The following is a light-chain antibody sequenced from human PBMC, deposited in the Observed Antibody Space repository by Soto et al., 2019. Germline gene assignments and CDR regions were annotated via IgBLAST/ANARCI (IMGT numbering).Light chain of an antibody. CDR3: QSYDSSNLWV. CDR2: EDN. J-gene: IGLJ3*02. Sequence: NFMLTQPHSVSESPGKTVTISCTRSSGSIASNYVQWYQQRPGSSPTTVIDEDNQRPSGVPDRFSGSIDSSSNSASLSISGLKTEDEADYYCQSYDSSNLWVFGGGTKLTVL. V-gene: IGLV6-57*01. CDR1: SGSIASNY.